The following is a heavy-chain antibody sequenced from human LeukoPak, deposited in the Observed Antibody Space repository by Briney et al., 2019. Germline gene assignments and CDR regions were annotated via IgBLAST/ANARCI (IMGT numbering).Heavy chain of an antibody. V-gene: IGHV4-31*03. CDR2: IYYSGST. CDR3: ASCSGTSSSDAFDI. D-gene: IGHD2-2*01. Sequence: PSETLSLTCTVSGGSISSGGYYWSWIRQHPGKGLEWIGYIYYSGSTYYNPSLKSRVTISVDTSKNQFSLKLSSVTAADTAVYYCASCSGTSSSDAFDIWGQGTMVTVSS. J-gene: IGHJ3*02. CDR1: GGSISSGGYY.